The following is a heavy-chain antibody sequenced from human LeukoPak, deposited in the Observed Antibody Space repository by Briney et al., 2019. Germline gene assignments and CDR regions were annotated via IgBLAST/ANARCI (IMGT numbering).Heavy chain of an antibody. J-gene: IGHJ4*02. D-gene: IGHD3-22*01. Sequence: PSETLSLTCTVSGASISSYSWSWIRQPPGKGLEWIAYVYDSGNTNYSPSLKSRVTISVNTSQNQISLKVRSVTAADTAVYYCARTYYYDSSGYYYWGQGTLVTVSS. CDR3: ARTYYYDSSGYYY. CDR2: VYDSGNT. V-gene: IGHV4-59*01. CDR1: GASISSYS.